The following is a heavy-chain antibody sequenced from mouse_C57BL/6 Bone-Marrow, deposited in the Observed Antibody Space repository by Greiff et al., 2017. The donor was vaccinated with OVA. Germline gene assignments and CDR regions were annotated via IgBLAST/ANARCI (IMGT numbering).Heavy chain of an antibody. J-gene: IGHJ4*01. V-gene: IGHV1-69*01. D-gene: IGHD2-5*01. Sequence: QVQLQQPGAELVMPGASVKLSCKASGYTFTSYWMHWVKQRPGQGLEWIGEIDPSDSYTNYNQKLKGKSTLTVDKSSSTAYMQLSSLTSEDSAVYYCAIYYSNYVAMDYWGQGTSVTVSS. CDR1: GYTFTSYW. CDR3: AIYYSNYVAMDY. CDR2: IDPSDSYT.